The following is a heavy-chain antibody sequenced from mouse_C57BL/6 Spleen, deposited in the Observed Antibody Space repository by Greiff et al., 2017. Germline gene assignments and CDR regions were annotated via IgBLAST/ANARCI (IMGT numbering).Heavy chain of an antibody. CDR3: TRRSPHYCGSSYGWYFDV. J-gene: IGHJ1*03. V-gene: IGHV1-15*01. CDR1: GYTFTDYE. D-gene: IGHD1-1*01. Sequence: QVQLQQPGAELVRPGASVTLSCKASGYTFTDYEMHWVKQTPVHGLEWIGAIDPETGGTAYNQKFKGKAILTADKSSSTAYMELRSLTSEDSAVYYCTRRSPHYCGSSYGWYFDVWGTGATVTVSS. CDR2: IDPETGGT.